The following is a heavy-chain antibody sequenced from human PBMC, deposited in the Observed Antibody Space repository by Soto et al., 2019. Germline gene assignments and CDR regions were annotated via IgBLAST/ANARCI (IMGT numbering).Heavy chain of an antibody. CDR2: ISGSGGDT. CDR3: AKSLWFGVFYGMDV. Sequence: EAQLLESGGGLVQPGGSLRLSCAASGFTFGSYAMNWVRQAPGKGLEWISAISGSGGDTFYADSVKGRFTISRDNSKNTLHLQMNSLRDEDTAVYYCAKSLWFGVFYGMDVWGQGTPVTVSS. CDR1: GFTFGSYA. V-gene: IGHV3-23*01. D-gene: IGHD3-10*01. J-gene: IGHJ6*02.